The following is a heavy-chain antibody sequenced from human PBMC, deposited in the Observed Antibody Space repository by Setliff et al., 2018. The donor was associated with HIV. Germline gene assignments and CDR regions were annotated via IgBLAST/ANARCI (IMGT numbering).Heavy chain of an antibody. Sequence: SVKVSCKASGFAFSDYYIHWVRQAPGQGLEWMGGLIPIVDITKSTQKFRDRVTFTADESTKTAQMELSGLTFEDTAVYYCAKGPNFEDAFDIWGQGTVVTVSS. CDR3: AKGPNFEDAFDI. D-gene: IGHD2-8*01. CDR2: LIPIVDIT. V-gene: IGHV1-69*10. CDR1: GFAFSDYY. J-gene: IGHJ3*02.